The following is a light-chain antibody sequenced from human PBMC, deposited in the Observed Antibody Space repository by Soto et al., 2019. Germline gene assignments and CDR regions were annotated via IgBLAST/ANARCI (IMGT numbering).Light chain of an antibody. CDR1: QSISSW. V-gene: IGKV1-5*03. J-gene: IGKJ1*01. CDR3: QQYNSFSTWT. Sequence: DIQMTQSPSTLSASVGVRVTITCRASQSISSWLAWYQQKPGKAPKLLIYKASNLESGVPSRFSGSGSGTEFTLTISSLQPDDFATYYCQQYNSFSTWTFGRGTKVEIK. CDR2: KAS.